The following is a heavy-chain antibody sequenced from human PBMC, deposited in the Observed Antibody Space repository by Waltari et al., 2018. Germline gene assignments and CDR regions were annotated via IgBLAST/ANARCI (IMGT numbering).Heavy chain of an antibody. CDR1: GFHFIPYW. J-gene: IGHJ4*02. V-gene: IGHV3-7*01. CDR2: INEDGSET. Sequence: EVQLVESGGGSVQPGGSLRLSCSVSGFHFIPYWMNWVRQAPGKGLEWVGSINEDGSETYYADSVKGRFTISRDNGKTSLYLQMNSLRSEDTAVYYCARDRGYLVHDYWGQGTLVTVSA. D-gene: IGHD1-26*01. CDR3: ARDRGYLVHDY.